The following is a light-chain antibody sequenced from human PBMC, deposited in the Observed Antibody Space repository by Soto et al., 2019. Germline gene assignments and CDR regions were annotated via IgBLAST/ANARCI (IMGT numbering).Light chain of an antibody. CDR2: LGS. CDR1: QSLLHSNGYNY. Sequence: DIVMTQSPLSLPVTPGEPASISCRSSQSLLHSNGYNYLDWYLQKPGQSPQLLIYLGSNRASGVPDRFSGSGSGTDFTLKISRVGAEDVGVYYCMQALQTPRLTFGGGTKVEI. V-gene: IGKV2-28*01. J-gene: IGKJ4*01. CDR3: MQALQTPRLT.